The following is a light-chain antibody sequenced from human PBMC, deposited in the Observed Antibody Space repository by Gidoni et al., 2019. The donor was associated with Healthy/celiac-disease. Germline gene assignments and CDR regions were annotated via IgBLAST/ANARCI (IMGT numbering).Light chain of an antibody. V-gene: IGKV3-11*01. J-gene: IGKJ4*02. CDR1: QSVSSY. CDR3: QQRSNWPPLT. CDR2: DAS. Sequence: DIVLTQSPATLSLAPGERATLSCRASQSVSSYLAWYQQKPGQAPRLLISDASNSATGSPARFRGSGSGTDFTLTISSLEPEDFAVYYCQQRSNWPPLTFGGGTKVEIK.